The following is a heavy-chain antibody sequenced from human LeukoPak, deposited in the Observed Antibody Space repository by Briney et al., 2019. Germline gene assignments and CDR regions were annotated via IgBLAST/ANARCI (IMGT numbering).Heavy chain of an antibody. CDR3: ARSYGWGFDY. Sequence: PSETLSLTCTVSGGSISSYYWSWIRQPPGKGLEWIGYSYYSGSTNYNPSLKSRVTISVDTSKNQFSLKLSSVTAADTAVYYCARSYGWGFDYWGQGTLVTVSS. D-gene: IGHD1-26*01. V-gene: IGHV4-59*01. J-gene: IGHJ4*02. CDR1: GGSISSYY. CDR2: SYYSGST.